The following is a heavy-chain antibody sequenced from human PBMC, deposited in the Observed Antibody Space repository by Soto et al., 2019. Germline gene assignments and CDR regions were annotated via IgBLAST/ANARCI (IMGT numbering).Heavy chain of an antibody. CDR3: ARDGTYCSGTSCPYFDY. CDR1: GFTFSSYG. Sequence: GGSLRLSCAASGFTFSSYGMFWVRQAPGQGLEWVAVTSYDGSKKDYADSVKGRFTVSRDNAKSTLSLQMSNLRAEDTAVYYCARDGTYCSGTSCPYFDYWGQGTLVTVSS. CDR2: TSYDGSKK. J-gene: IGHJ4*02. V-gene: IGHV3-33*07. D-gene: IGHD2-2*01.